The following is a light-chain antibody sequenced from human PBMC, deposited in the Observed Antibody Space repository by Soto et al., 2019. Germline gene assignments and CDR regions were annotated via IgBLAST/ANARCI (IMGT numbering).Light chain of an antibody. V-gene: IGKV1-39*01. CDR3: QHHDSYSPSWP. CDR1: QTISKS. J-gene: IGKJ1*01. Sequence: DIQMTQSPSSLSASVGDTISITCRSFQTISKSLNWYQLRSGKAPKLLIFGASNLHNGVPPRFSGLGSGTHFTLTISSLQPDDSATYYCQHHDSYSPSWPFGQGTKVDNK. CDR2: GAS.